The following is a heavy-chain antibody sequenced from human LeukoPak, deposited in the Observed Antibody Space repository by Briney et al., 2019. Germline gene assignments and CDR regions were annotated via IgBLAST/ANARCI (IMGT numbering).Heavy chain of an antibody. CDR3: ARGRVSSSTWYSTYYYFFYMDF. Sequence: PSETLSLTCTVSGDSISSSSYYWGWIRQPPGKGLEWIGYVDHTGSTKFNPSLNGRVSISRDTSNNFFSLRLRSVTAADTAVYFCARGRVSSSTWYSTYYYFFYMDFWGKGPRSPSP. J-gene: IGHJ6*03. CDR1: GDSISSSSYY. D-gene: IGHD4-11*01. V-gene: IGHV4-61*03. CDR2: VDHTGST.